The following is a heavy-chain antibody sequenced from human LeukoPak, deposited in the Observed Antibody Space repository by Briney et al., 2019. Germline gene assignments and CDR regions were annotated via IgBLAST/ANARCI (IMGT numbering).Heavy chain of an antibody. V-gene: IGHV4-38-2*01. J-gene: IGHJ5*02. CDR2: IYHSGGT. CDR3: ARVSAASFEP. CDR1: GFSISSAFY. Sequence: SETLSLTCAVSGFSISSAFYWGWIRQPPGKGLEWIGHIYHSGGTHYNPSLKSRVTISLDTSKNHFSLKLSSVTAADTAMYFCARVSAASFEPWGPGTLVTVSS. D-gene: IGHD5/OR15-5a*01.